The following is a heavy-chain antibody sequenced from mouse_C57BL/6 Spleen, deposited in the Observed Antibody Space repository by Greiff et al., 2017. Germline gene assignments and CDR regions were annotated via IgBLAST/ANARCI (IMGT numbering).Heavy chain of an antibody. CDR1: GYTFTDYE. CDR2: IDPETGGT. V-gene: IGHV1-15*01. Sequence: VQLQQSGAELVRPGASVTLSCKASGYTFTDYEMHWVKQTPVHGLEWIGAIDPETGGTAYNQKFKGKAILTADKSSSTAYMELRSLTSEDSAVYYCTTGGYSNYDAMDYWGQGTSVTVSS. D-gene: IGHD2-5*01. CDR3: TTGGYSNYDAMDY. J-gene: IGHJ4*01.